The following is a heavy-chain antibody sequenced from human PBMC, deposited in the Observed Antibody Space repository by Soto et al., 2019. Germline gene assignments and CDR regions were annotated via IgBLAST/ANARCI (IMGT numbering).Heavy chain of an antibody. D-gene: IGHD3-22*01. CDR1: GFTFSSYA. Sequence: GGSLRLSCAASGFTFSSYAMSWVRQAPGKGLEWVSIIGPSGTSTFYADSVKGHFTISRDNSKNTVYLQMNSLRAEDTAVYHCAKVHYYDSTGYYRHFDLWGPGTLVTVSS. J-gene: IGHJ5*02. V-gene: IGHV3-23*01. CDR3: AKVHYYDSTGYYRHFDL. CDR2: IGPSGTST.